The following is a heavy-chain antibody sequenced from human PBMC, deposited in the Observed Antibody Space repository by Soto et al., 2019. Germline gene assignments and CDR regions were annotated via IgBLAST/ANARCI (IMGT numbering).Heavy chain of an antibody. CDR1: GGTFSSYA. D-gene: IGHD2-15*01. Sequence: QVQLVQSGAEVKKPGSSVKVSCKASGGTFSSYAISWVRQAPGQGLEWMGGIIPDSGTPNYAQRFQARVTITADKSTSTAYLELSSLRSDDTAVYYCAPRSPYCSGGSCYPYYYIMDAWGQGPTVTVSS. CDR2: IIPDSGTP. V-gene: IGHV1-69*06. CDR3: APRSPYCSGGSCYPYYYIMDA. J-gene: IGHJ6*02.